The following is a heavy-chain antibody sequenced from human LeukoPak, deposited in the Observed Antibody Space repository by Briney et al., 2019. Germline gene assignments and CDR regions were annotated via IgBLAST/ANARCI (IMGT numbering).Heavy chain of an antibody. J-gene: IGHJ6*02. V-gene: IGHV4-30-2*01. CDR1: GGSFSGYS. Sequence: SETLSLTCAVYGGSFSGYSWSWIRQPPGKGLEWIGYIYHSGSTYYNPSLKSRVTISVDRSKNQFSLKLSSVTAADTAVYYCARARVRSGYGMDVWGQGTTVTVSS. CDR3: ARARVRSGYGMDV. CDR2: IYHSGST. D-gene: IGHD3-16*01.